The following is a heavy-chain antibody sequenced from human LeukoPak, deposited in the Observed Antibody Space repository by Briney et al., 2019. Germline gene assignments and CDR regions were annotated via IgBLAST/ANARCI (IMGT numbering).Heavy chain of an antibody. D-gene: IGHD3-9*01. CDR2: INHSGST. J-gene: IGHJ4*02. Sequence: SETLSLTCAVYGGSFSGYYWSWIRQPPGKGLEWIGEINHSGSTNYNPSLKSRVTISVDTSKNQFSLKLSSVTAADTAVYYCARHIVLTGYYIMDYWGQXXLVTVSS. CDR3: ARHIVLTGYYIMDY. V-gene: IGHV4-34*01. CDR1: GGSFSGYY.